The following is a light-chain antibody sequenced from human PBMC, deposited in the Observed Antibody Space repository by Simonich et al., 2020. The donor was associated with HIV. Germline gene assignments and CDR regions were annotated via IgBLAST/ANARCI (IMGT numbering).Light chain of an antibody. Sequence: EIVLTQSPATLSLSPGERATISFRASQSVTSYLAWYQHKPGQAPRLLIYDASNRATGIPDRFSGSGSGTEFTLTISRLEPEDFAVYYCQQYGSSWTFGQGTKVEIK. CDR2: DAS. CDR3: QQYGSSWT. J-gene: IGKJ1*01. CDR1: QSVTSY. V-gene: IGKV3-20*01.